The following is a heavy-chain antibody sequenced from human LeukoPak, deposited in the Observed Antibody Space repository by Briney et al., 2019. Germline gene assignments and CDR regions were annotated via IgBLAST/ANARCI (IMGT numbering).Heavy chain of an antibody. CDR1: GFTFIDYD. Sequence: GGSLRLSCAASGFTFIDYDMHWVRQVIGKGLEWVSAIGIRGDTHYSGSAKGRFTIARENAESSLYLQMNSLRAEDTAVYYCARGGIQVSGIDEFDYWGQGTLVTVSS. CDR3: ARGGIQVSGIDEFDY. J-gene: IGHJ4*02. D-gene: IGHD6-19*01. CDR2: IGIRGDT. V-gene: IGHV3-13*01.